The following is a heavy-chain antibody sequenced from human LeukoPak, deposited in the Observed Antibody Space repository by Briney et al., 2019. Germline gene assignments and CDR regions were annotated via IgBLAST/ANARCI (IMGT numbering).Heavy chain of an antibody. CDR1: GFTFSSYA. D-gene: IGHD6-19*01. V-gene: IGHV3-23*01. CDR2: ISGSGGST. Sequence: GGSLRLSCAASGFTFSSYAMSWVRQTPGKGLEWVSAISGSGGSTYYADSVKGRFTISRDNSKNTLYLQMNSLRAEDTAVYYCAKVGDGGWYGFDYWGQGTLVTVSS. J-gene: IGHJ4*02. CDR3: AKVGDGGWYGFDY.